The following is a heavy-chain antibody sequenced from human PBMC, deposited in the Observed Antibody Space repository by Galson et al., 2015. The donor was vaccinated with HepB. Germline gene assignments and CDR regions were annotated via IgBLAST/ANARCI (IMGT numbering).Heavy chain of an antibody. CDR1: GFSFSSYG. Sequence: SLRLSCAASGFSFSSYGMGWVRQAPGKGLEWVSAITGGGTTYYADSVKGRFTISRDNSKNTLYLQMNSLRAEDTAAYYCAKDWVVGASYWYFDLWGRGTRVTVSS. CDR2: ITGGGTT. V-gene: IGHV3-23*01. CDR3: AKDWVVGASYWYFDL. J-gene: IGHJ2*01. D-gene: IGHD1-26*01.